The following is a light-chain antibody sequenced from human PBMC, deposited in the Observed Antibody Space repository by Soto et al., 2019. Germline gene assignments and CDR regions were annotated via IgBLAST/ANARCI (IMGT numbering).Light chain of an antibody. CDR2: GAS. CDR1: RSVATN. V-gene: IGKV3-15*01. CDR3: QQYNSWPWT. Sequence: EMVMTQSPATLSLSPGERATLSCRASRSVATNLAWYQQTPGQAPRLLIYGASTRATALPPRFSASGSGTEFTLTISSLQSEDSAVYYCQQYNSWPWTFGQGSKVDIK. J-gene: IGKJ1*01.